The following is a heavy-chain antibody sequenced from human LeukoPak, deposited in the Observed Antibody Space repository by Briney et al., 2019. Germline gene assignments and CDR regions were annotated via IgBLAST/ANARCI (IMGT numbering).Heavy chain of an antibody. Sequence: GGSLRLSCAASGFTFNSYWIHWVRQAPRKGLVWVSRINTDGSRTNYADSVKGRFAISRDNSKNTLYLQMNSLRAEDTAVYYCAKDFTSSGYSSSWYHYWGQGTLVTVSS. D-gene: IGHD6-13*01. V-gene: IGHV3-74*01. CDR1: GFTFNSYW. CDR3: AKDFTSSGYSSSWYHY. J-gene: IGHJ4*02. CDR2: INTDGSRT.